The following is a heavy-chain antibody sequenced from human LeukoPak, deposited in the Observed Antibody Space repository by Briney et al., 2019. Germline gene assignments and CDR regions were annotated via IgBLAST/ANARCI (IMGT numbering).Heavy chain of an antibody. D-gene: IGHD6-6*01. CDR1: GFTFSSYE. J-gene: IGHJ5*02. CDR2: INQHGSEI. CDR3: ARAPGDTSSSRYSWFDP. V-gene: IGHV3-7*01. Sequence: PGGSLRLSCAASGFTFSSYEMNWVRQAPGKGLEWVANINQHGSEIFYVDSVKGRFTISRDNAQNSVYLQMNSLRAEDTGVYYCARAPGDTSSSRYSWFDPWGQGTLVTVSS.